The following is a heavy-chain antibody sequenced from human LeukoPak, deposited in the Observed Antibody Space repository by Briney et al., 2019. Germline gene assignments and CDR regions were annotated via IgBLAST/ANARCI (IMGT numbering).Heavy chain of an antibody. CDR2: IYHSGST. V-gene: IGHV4-4*02. D-gene: IGHD3-3*01. J-gene: IGHJ5*02. Sequence: SETLSLTCAVSGGPISSSNWWSWVRQPPGKGLEWIGEIYHSGSTNCNPSLKSRVTISVDKSKNQFSLKLNSVTAADTAVYYCARNPVGIITIHPNWFDPWGQGTLVTVSS. CDR1: GGPISSSNW. CDR3: ARNPVGIITIHPNWFDP.